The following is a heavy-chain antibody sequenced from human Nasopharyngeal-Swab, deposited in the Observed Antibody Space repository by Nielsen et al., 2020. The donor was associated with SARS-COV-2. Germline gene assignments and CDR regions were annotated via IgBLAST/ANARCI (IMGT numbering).Heavy chain of an antibody. CDR3: ASNGIRFLEWLLAQPLDY. Sequence: VRQAPGKGLEWVAVISYDGSNKYYADSVKSRFTISRDNSKNTLYLQMNSLRAEDTAVYYCASNGIRFLEWLLAQPLDYWGQGTLVTVSS. V-gene: IGHV3-30-3*01. J-gene: IGHJ4*02. CDR2: ISYDGSNK. D-gene: IGHD3-3*01.